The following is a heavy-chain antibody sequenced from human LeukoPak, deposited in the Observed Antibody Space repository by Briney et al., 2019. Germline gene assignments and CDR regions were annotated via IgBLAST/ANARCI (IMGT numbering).Heavy chain of an antibody. CDR1: GFTFSSNA. Sequence: QSGGSPRLSCAASGFTFSSNAMSWVRQAPGKGLEWVSGISGSGVSTYYADSVKGRFTISRDNSKNTLYLQMNSLRAEDTAVYYCAKDRANFGYWGQGTLVTVSS. CDR3: AKDRANFGY. V-gene: IGHV3-23*01. CDR2: ISGSGVST. J-gene: IGHJ4*02.